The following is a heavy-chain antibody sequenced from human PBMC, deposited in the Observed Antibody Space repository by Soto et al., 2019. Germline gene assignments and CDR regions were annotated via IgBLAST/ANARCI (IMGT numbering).Heavy chain of an antibody. CDR1: GFTFSDHY. D-gene: IGHD2-21*02. V-gene: IGHV3-72*01. CDR3: ARGRVTQISGWGMDV. CDR2: TRNKANNYTT. Sequence: GGSLRLSCAASGFTFSDHYMDWVRQAPGKGLEWVGRTRNKANNYTTEYAASVKGRFTISRDDSKNSLYLQMNSLKTEDTAVYYCARGRVTQISGWGMDVWGQGTTVTVSS. J-gene: IGHJ6*02.